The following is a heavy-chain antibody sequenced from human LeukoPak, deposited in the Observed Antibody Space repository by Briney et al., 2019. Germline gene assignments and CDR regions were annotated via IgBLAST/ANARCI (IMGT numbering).Heavy chain of an antibody. CDR3: AKRALVFGVVITGYFDY. CDR1: GFTFSSYA. V-gene: IGHV3-23*01. Sequence: GGSLRLSCAASGFTFSSYAMSWVRQAPGKGLEWVSAISGSGGSTYYADSVKGRFTISRDNSKNTPYLQMNSLRAEDTAVYYCAKRALVFGVVITGYFDYWGQGTLVTVSS. D-gene: IGHD3-3*01. CDR2: ISGSGGST. J-gene: IGHJ4*02.